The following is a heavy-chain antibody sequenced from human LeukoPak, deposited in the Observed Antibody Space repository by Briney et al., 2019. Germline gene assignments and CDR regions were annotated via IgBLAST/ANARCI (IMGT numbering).Heavy chain of an antibody. CDR2: IFGSGNT. CDR1: AGSIRGDY. D-gene: IGHD3-3*01. V-gene: IGHV4-4*07. Sequence: ASETLSLTCSVSAGSIRGDYWTWIRQPAGKGLEWIGRIFGSGNTNYNPSLKSRLTMSVDTSRNQFSLKLSSVTAADTAVYYCVRTYYDFWTGDDDWGQGILVTASS. J-gene: IGHJ4*02. CDR3: VRTYYDFWTGDDD.